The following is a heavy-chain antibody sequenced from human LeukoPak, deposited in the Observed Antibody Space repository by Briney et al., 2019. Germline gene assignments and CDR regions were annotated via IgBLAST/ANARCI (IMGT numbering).Heavy chain of an antibody. V-gene: IGHV3-7*01. CDR2: IKQYGSEK. Sequence: GGSLRLSCAASGFTFSSHWMSWVRQAPGKGLELVANIKQYGSEKSYVDSVKGRFTISRDNAKNSLYLQMNSLRAEDTAVYYCARDLYSSDYWGQGTLVTVSS. CDR3: ARDLYSSDY. CDR1: GFTFSSHW. J-gene: IGHJ4*02. D-gene: IGHD6-13*01.